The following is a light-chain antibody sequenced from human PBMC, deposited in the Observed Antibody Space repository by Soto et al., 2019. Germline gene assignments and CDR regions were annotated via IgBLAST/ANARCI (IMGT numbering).Light chain of an antibody. CDR2: AAS. CDR3: QKYNSAPSLT. CDR1: QGISNY. V-gene: IGKV1-27*01. Sequence: DIQMTQSPSSLSASVGDRVTITCRASQGISNYLAWYQQKPGKVPKLLIYAASTLQSGVPSRFSGSGSGTDFTLAISSLQPEDVATYYCQKYNSAPSLTFGGGTKVEIK. J-gene: IGKJ4*01.